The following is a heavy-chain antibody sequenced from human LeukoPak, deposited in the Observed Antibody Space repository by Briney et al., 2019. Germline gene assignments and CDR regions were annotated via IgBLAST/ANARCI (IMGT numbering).Heavy chain of an antibody. Sequence: SETLPLTCSVSGDSLTGYYWSWIRQPPGKGLEWIGYIYYTETTNYNPSLKSRVTISVDTSKNQFSLRLTSVTAADTAVYFCARDFDGDYGARWGQGILVSVSP. D-gene: IGHD4-17*01. CDR2: IYYTETT. CDR3: ARDFDGDYGAR. J-gene: IGHJ4*02. CDR1: GDSLTGYY. V-gene: IGHV4-59*01.